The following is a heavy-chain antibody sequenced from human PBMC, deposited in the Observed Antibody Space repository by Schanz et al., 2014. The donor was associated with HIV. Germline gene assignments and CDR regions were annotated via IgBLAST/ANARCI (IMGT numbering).Heavy chain of an antibody. CDR3: ARDKSNLGMDS. Sequence: QEQLVESGGGVVQPGRSLRLSCAASGFSLGDYYMSWIRQAPGKGLEWISYITNSGNRMNYADSVKGRFTTSRDNAKNSLYLQMNTLRADDTAVYYCARDKSNLGMDSWGQGTLVTVSS. CDR1: GFSLGDYY. V-gene: IGHV3-11*01. CDR2: ITNSGNRM. J-gene: IGHJ5*01.